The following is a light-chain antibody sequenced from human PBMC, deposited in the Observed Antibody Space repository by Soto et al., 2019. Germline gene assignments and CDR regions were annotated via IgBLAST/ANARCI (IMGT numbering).Light chain of an antibody. CDR1: SSDIGNYYF. V-gene: IGLV2-14*01. CDR2: EVS. J-gene: IGLJ2*01. Sequence: QSALTQPASVSGSPGQSITISCTGTSSDIGNYYFVSWYQQVPGTAPKAMIYEVSSRPSGVSNRFSGSKSGNTASLTISGLQAEYEAYYYCSSYTTSASFILFGGGTKVTVL. CDR3: SSYTTSASFIL.